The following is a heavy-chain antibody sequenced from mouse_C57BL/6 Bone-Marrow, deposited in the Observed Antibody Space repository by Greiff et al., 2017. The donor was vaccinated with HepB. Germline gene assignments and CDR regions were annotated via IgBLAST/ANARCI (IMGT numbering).Heavy chain of an antibody. V-gene: IGHV1-55*01. CDR3: ARGGTMVTVFDY. CDR2: IYPGSGST. D-gene: IGHD2-2*01. CDR1: GYTFTSYW. J-gene: IGHJ2*01. Sequence: VQLKQPGAELVKPGASVKMSCKASGYTFTSYWITWVKQRPGQGLEWIGDIYPGSGSTNYNEKFKSKATLTVDTSSSTAYMQLSSLTSEDSAVYYCARGGTMVTVFDYWGQGTTLTVSS.